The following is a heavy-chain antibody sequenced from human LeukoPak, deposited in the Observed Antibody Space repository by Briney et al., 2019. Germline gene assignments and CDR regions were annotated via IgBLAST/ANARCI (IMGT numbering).Heavy chain of an antibody. CDR1: GFTFSSYG. CDR2: IRYDGDNK. J-gene: IGHJ3*02. Sequence: GGSLRPSCVASGFTFSSYGMHWVRQAPGKGLEWVAFIRYDGDNKYYADSVRGRFTISRDNAKNSLLLQMNSLRAEDTALYYCARGYSRAAFDIWGQGTMVTVSS. V-gene: IGHV3-30*02. D-gene: IGHD2-15*01. CDR3: ARGYSRAAFDI.